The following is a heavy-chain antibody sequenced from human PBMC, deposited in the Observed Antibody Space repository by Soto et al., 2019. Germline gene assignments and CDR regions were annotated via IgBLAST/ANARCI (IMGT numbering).Heavy chain of an antibody. V-gene: IGHV3-74*01. J-gene: IGHJ6*02. Sequence: GGSLRLSCAASGFTFSSYWMHWVRQAPGKGLVWVSRINSDGSSTSYADSVKGRFTISRDNAKNTLYLQMNSLRAEDTAVYYCARLSRAPRKPYYYYGMDVWGQGTTVTVSS. CDR3: ARLSRAPRKPYYYYGMDV. CDR1: GFTFSSYW. CDR2: INSDGSST. D-gene: IGHD3-16*02.